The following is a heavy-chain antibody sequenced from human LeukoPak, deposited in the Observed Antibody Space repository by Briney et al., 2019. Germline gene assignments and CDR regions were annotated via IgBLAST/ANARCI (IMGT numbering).Heavy chain of an antibody. V-gene: IGHV3-30*04. CDR2: ISYDGGNK. CDR3: ARDLKGSNYDILTGPIGAY. CDR1: GFTFSSYT. J-gene: IGHJ4*02. D-gene: IGHD3-9*01. Sequence: GRSLRLSCAASGFTFSSYTMCWVRQAPDKGLEWVAVISYDGGNKDYADSVKGRFTISRGNSKNTLSLQMNSLRPEDTAVYYCARDLKGSNYDILTGPIGAYWGQGTLVTVSS.